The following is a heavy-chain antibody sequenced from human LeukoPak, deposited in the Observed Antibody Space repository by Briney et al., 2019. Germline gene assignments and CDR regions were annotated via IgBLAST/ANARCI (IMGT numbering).Heavy chain of an antibody. Sequence: PGGSLRLSCAASGFTFSSYWMNWVRQAPGKGLEWVANIKQDGSEKYYVDSVKGRFTISRDNAKNSLYLQMNSLRAEDTAVYYCARFSSSWYFSTTDAFDIWGQGTMVTVSS. CDR1: GFTFSSYW. D-gene: IGHD6-13*01. CDR2: IKQDGSEK. V-gene: IGHV3-7*01. CDR3: ARFSSSWYFSTTDAFDI. J-gene: IGHJ3*02.